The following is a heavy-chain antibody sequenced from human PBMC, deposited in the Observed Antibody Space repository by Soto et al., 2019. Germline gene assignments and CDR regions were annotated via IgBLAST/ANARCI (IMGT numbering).Heavy chain of an antibody. Sequence: PSETLSLTCTVSGGSISTYYWTWIRQPPGKGLEWIGYISYSGTTNYNPSLKSRLTISLNTSKKHFSLKLSSVTAADTAVYYCARGTRATQYYYYFYGMDVRGQVTPVTVSS. J-gene: IGHJ6*02. V-gene: IGHV4-59*01. CDR2: ISYSGTT. CDR1: GGSISTYY. CDR3: ARGTRATQYYYYFYGMDV.